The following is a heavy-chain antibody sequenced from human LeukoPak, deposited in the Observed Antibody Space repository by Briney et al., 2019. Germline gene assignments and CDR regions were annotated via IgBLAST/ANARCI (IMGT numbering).Heavy chain of an antibody. D-gene: IGHD2-2*03. Sequence: SETLSLTCAVYGGSFSGYYWSWIRQPPGKGLEWIGEINHSGSTNHNPSLKSRVTISVDTSKNQFSLKLSSVTAADTAVYYCARGRGYCSSTSCYVGATGSGYFDLWGRGTLVTVSS. CDR2: INHSGST. CDR1: GGSFSGYY. J-gene: IGHJ2*01. V-gene: IGHV4-34*01. CDR3: ARGRGYCSSTSCYVGATGSGYFDL.